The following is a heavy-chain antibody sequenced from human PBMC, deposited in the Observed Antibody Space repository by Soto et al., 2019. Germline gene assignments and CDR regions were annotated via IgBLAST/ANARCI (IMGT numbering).Heavy chain of an antibody. CDR3: AKVRAELTGAYYF. V-gene: IGHV3-43*01. Sequence: APGKGLVWVSFISGDGGRTYYADSVKGRFIISRDKSKHSLYLQMNSLRTEDTALYYCAKVRAELTGAYYF. J-gene: IGHJ4*01. CDR2: ISGDGGRT. D-gene: IGHD1-26*01.